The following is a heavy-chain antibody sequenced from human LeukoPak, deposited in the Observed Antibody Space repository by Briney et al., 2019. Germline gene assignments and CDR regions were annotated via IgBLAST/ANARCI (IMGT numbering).Heavy chain of an antibody. D-gene: IGHD6-19*01. CDR1: GYTFTSYY. J-gene: IGHJ4*02. CDR3: SRGAPTIAMTGTGLDY. V-gene: IGHV1-46*01. Sequence: ASVKVSCKTSGYTFTSYYMHWVRQAPGQGLEWMGIINPSGGTTTYAQKFQGRVTMTRDTSTSTVYMELSSLRSEDTAVYYCSRGAPTIAMTGTGLDYWGQGTLVAVSS. CDR2: INPSGGTT.